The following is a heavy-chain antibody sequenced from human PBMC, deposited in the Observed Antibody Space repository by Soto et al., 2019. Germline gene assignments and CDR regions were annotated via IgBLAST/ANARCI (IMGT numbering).Heavy chain of an antibody. CDR2: ISGRGDST. D-gene: IGHD6-19*01. V-gene: IGHV3-23*01. CDR1: GFTFSNYA. J-gene: IGHJ3*01. Sequence: GGSLRLSCAASGFTFSNYAMNWVRQAPGKGLEWVSVISGRGDSTDYADSVKGRFTISRDNSKNTLYLQMNSLRVDDTAVYYCAKEGSARYSRDSFDFWGQGTMVTVSS. CDR3: AKEGSARYSRDSFDF.